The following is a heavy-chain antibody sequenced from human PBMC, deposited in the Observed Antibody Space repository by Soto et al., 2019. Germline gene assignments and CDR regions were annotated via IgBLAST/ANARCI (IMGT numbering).Heavy chain of an antibody. CDR1: GFTFSSYA. Sequence: VQLLESGGGLVQPGGSLRLSCAASGFTFSSYAMSWVRQAPGKGLEWVSAISGSGGSTYYADSVKGRFTISRDNSKNTLYLQMNSLRAEDTAVYYCAKDRLVVVAATDAFDIWGQGTMVTVSS. CDR3: AKDRLVVVAATDAFDI. J-gene: IGHJ3*02. D-gene: IGHD2-15*01. V-gene: IGHV3-23*01. CDR2: ISGSGGST.